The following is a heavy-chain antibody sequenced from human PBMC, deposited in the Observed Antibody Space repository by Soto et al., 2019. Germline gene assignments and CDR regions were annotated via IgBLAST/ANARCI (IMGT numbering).Heavy chain of an antibody. CDR3: ARYDFGIFDY. J-gene: IGHJ4*01. CDR1: GDSISSSYW. Sequence: SETLSLTCAVSGDSISSSYWWSWVRQPPGKGLEWIGEIYHSETTNYNPSLKSRVTLSMDKSKNQFSLMLTSVTAADTAVYFCARYDFGIFDYWGHGILVTVSS. V-gene: IGHV4-4*02. D-gene: IGHD4-17*01. CDR2: IYHSETT.